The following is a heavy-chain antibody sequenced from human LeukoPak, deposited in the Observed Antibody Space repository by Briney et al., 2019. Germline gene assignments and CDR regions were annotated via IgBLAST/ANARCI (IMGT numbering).Heavy chain of an antibody. Sequence: GSLRLPCAASGLTFSKSWMGWVRQAPGQGLEWVAAIKEDGSEKDYVDSVKGRFTISRDNAKNSLYLQMNSLRAEDTAVYYCATYTNWVAGDVWGQGTSVSVSS. J-gene: IGHJ6*02. D-gene: IGHD1-1*01. CDR3: ATYTNWVAGDV. CDR2: IKEDGSEK. V-gene: IGHV3-7*01. CDR1: GLTFSKSW.